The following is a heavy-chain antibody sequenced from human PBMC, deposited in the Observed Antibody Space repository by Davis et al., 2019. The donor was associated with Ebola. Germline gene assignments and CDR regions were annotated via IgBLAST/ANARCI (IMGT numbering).Heavy chain of an antibody. J-gene: IGHJ4*02. Sequence: GESLKISCAASGFIFSSYSMNWVRQAPGKGLEWVSSISSSSSYIYYADSVKGRFTISRDNSKNTLYLQMNSLRAEDTAVYYCARDWRFLEWFAFDYWGQGTLVTVSS. CDR2: ISSSSSYI. V-gene: IGHV3-21*04. D-gene: IGHD3-3*01. CDR1: GFIFSSYS. CDR3: ARDWRFLEWFAFDY.